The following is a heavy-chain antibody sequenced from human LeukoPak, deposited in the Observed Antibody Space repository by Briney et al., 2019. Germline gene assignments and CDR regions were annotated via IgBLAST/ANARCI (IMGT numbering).Heavy chain of an antibody. D-gene: IGHD3-22*01. CDR1: GYTFTSYD. CDR2: MNPNSGNT. CDR3: ARAPDSSGYNWYFDL. V-gene: IGHV1-8*01. J-gene: IGHJ2*01. Sequence: VKVSCKASGYTFTSYDINWVRQATGQGLEWMGWMNPNSGNTGYAQKFQGRVTMTRNTSIRTAYMELSSLRSEDTAVYYCARAPDSSGYNWYFDLWGRGTLVTVSS.